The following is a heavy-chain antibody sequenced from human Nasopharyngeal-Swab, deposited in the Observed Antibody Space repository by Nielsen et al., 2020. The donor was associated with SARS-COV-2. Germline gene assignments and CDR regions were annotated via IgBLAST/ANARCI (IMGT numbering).Heavy chain of an antibody. D-gene: IGHD2-8*01. CDR3: AKDLIVGPPDYFDY. CDR2: TSHDESHK. CDR1: GITFSRSV. Sequence: GGSLRLSCVGSGITFSRSVIQWVRQAPGKGLEWVAVTSHDESHKYYAGSVHGRFTISRDNSKNTLYLQMYNLRTEDTAVYYCAKDLIVGPPDYFDYWGRGTLVTVSS. J-gene: IGHJ4*02. V-gene: IGHV3-30*18.